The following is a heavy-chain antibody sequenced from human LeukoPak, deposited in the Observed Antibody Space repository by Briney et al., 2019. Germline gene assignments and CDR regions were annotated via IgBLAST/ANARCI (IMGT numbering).Heavy chain of an antibody. D-gene: IGHD3-3*01. CDR1: GFTFNLAY. Sequence: GGSLRLSCAASGFTFNLAYMTWVRQAPGKGLEWVARIKSKTDGGTAYYAAPVKGRFTISRDDSKNTLYLQMNSLKIEDTALYYCTTDLRLGGQGTLVTVSS. CDR2: IKSKTDGGTA. J-gene: IGHJ1*01. V-gene: IGHV3-15*01. CDR3: TTDLRL.